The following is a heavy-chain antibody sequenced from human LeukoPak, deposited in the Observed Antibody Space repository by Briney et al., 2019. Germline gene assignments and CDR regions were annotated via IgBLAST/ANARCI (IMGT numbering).Heavy chain of an antibody. CDR3: ARRIVGATSGGDY. J-gene: IGHJ4*02. CDR2: ISDDGNNQ. V-gene: IGHV3-30*04. CDR1: GFSFKIYA. D-gene: IGHD1-26*01. Sequence: GGSLRLSCAASGFSFKIYAFHWVRQTPGKGLEWVALISDDGNNQYYADSVKGRFTISRDNAKNSLYLQMNSPRAEDTAVYYCARRIVGATSGGDYWGQGTLVTVSS.